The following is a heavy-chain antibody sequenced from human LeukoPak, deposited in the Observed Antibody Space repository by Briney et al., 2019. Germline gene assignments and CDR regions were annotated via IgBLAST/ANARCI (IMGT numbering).Heavy chain of an antibody. J-gene: IGHJ6*02. Sequence: GASVKVSCKASGGTFSTFAISWVRQAPGQGLEWMGRIVPIHGAVNYAQKFQGRVTINADKSTSTVYMGLSSLRSEDTAVYYCAKNYCDSSGYYLVSMDVWGQGTTVTVSS. D-gene: IGHD3-22*01. CDR3: AKNYCDSSGYYLVSMDV. CDR2: IVPIHGAV. CDR1: GGTFSTFA. V-gene: IGHV1-69*04.